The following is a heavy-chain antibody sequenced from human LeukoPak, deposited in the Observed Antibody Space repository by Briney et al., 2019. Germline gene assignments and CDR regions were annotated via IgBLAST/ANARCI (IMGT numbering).Heavy chain of an antibody. D-gene: IGHD2-2*01. Sequence: GGSLRLSCAASGFTFSSYAMSWVRQAPGKGLEWVSAISGSGDSTYYADSVKGRFTISRDNSKNTLYLQMNSLRAEDTAVYYCAKDPASDCSSTSCYAQLYWGQGTLVTVSS. V-gene: IGHV3-23*01. CDR3: AKDPASDCSSTSCYAQLY. CDR2: ISGSGDST. J-gene: IGHJ4*02. CDR1: GFTFSSYA.